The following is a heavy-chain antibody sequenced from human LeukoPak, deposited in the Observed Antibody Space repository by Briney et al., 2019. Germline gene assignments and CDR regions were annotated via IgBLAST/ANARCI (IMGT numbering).Heavy chain of an antibody. V-gene: IGHV3-33*01. CDR3: AREDGSGSYHFDY. D-gene: IGHD3-10*01. Sequence: GGSLRLSCAASGFTFSSYGMHWVRQAPGKGLEWVAVIWYDGSNKYYADSVKGRFTISRDNSKNTLYLQMNSLRAEDTAVYYCAREDGSGSYHFDYWGRGTLVTVSS. J-gene: IGHJ4*02. CDR2: IWYDGSNK. CDR1: GFTFSSYG.